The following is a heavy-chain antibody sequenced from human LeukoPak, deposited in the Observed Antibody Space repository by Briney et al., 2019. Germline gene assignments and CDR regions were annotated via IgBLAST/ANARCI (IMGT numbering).Heavy chain of an antibody. CDR2: ISSSSSYI. D-gene: IGHD3-22*01. CDR1: GFTFSSYA. J-gene: IGHJ4*02. V-gene: IGHV3-21*01. CDR3: ARDITMIVVAYDY. Sequence: GGSLRLSCAASGFTFSSYAMSWVRQAPGKGLEWVSSISSSSSYIYYADSVKGRFTISRDNAKNSLYLQMNSLRAEDTAVYYCARDITMIVVAYDYWGQGTLVTVSS.